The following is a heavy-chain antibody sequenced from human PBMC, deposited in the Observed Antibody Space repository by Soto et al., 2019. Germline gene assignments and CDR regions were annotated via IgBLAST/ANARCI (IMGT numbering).Heavy chain of an antibody. D-gene: IGHD6-13*01. Sequence: GSVRLSCVASGFTFRNHDMNWIRQPPGKGLEWIGEINHSGSTNYNPSLKSRVTISVDTSKNQFSLKLSSVTAADTAVYYCARDSSHNYYGMDVWGQGTTVTVSS. CDR2: INHSGST. CDR1: GFTFRNHD. CDR3: ARDSSHNYYGMDV. J-gene: IGHJ6*02. V-gene: IGHV4-34*01.